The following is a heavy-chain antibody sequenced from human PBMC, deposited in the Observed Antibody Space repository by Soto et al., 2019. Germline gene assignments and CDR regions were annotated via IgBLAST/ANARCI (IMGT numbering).Heavy chain of an antibody. CDR3: AKDGRTAAFDY. D-gene: IGHD6-13*01. CDR2: MSYDGSKE. CDR1: GFIFSDYG. Sequence: QVQLVESGGGVVQPGRSLRLSWAASGFIFSDYGMHWVRQAPGKGLEWVALMSYDGSKEFYGDSVKGRFTISRDTSKNALYLQMNSLSAEDSAVYYCAKDGRTAAFDYWGQGTLVIVSS. J-gene: IGHJ4*02. V-gene: IGHV3-30*18.